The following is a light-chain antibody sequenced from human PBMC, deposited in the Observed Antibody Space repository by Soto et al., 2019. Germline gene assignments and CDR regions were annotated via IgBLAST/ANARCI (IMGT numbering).Light chain of an antibody. Sequence: DIQMTQSPSSLSASVGDRVTITCRASQSITNYLNWYQQRPGKAPKLLIYAASRLQSAVPSRFSGSGSGTDFTLTISSLQFEDFTTYYFQKSYSILRTFGQGTKVDIK. J-gene: IGKJ1*01. CDR1: QSITNY. CDR2: AAS. CDR3: QKSYSILRT. V-gene: IGKV1-39*01.